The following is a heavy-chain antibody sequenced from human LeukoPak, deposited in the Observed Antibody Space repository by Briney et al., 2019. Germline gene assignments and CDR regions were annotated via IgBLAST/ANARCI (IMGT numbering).Heavy chain of an antibody. D-gene: IGHD2-21*02. CDR2: IYYSGST. V-gene: IGHV4-59*01. CDR1: GGSISSYY. CDR3: ASCGGDCYSFGY. J-gene: IGHJ4*02. Sequence: SETLSLTCTVSGGSISSYYWSWIRQPPGKGLEWIGYIYYSGSTNYNPSLKSRVTISVDTSKSQFSLKLSSVTAADTAVYYCASCGGDCYSFGYWGQGTLVTVSS.